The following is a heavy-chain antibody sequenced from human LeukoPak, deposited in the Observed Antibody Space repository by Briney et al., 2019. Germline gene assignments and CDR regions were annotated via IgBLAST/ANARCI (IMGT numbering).Heavy chain of an antibody. CDR2: ISSGDTAE. CDR1: GFSLSSYE. V-gene: IGHV3-48*03. Sequence: TGGSLRLSCAASGFSLSSYEMNWVRQAPGKGLEWVSHISSGDTAEYYVDSVRGRFTMSRDNAKNLLFLQMNSLRAEDTAVYYCARDTLNGPFVISLDYWGQGALVTVSS. J-gene: IGHJ4*02. D-gene: IGHD3-9*01. CDR3: ARDTLNGPFVISLDY.